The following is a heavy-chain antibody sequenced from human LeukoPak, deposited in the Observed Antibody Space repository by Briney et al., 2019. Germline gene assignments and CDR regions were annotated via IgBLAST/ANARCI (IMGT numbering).Heavy chain of an antibody. J-gene: IGHJ4*02. V-gene: IGHV3-11*04. CDR1: GFSFRDYY. CDR2: ISVSGTDT. Sequence: GGSLRLSCAVSGFSFRDYYMSWIRQAPGKRLEWVSHISVSGTDTRYTDSVKGRFTISRDNANNRLFLQMNSLRVDDTAVYYCAFAVREPAYWGQGTLVTVSS. CDR3: AFAVREPAY. D-gene: IGHD3-10*01.